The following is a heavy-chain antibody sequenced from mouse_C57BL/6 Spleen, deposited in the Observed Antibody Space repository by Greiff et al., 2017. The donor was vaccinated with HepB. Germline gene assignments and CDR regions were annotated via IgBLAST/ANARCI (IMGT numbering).Heavy chain of an antibody. J-gene: IGHJ4*01. CDR3: ARGGLRRGDYAMVY. V-gene: IGHV5-4*01. D-gene: IGHD2-4*01. CDR2: ISDGGSYT. CDR1: GFTFSSYA. Sequence: EVQRVESGGGLVKPGGSLKLSCAASGFTFSSYAMSWVRQTPEKRLEWVATISDGGSYTYYPDNVKGRFTISRDNAKNNLYLQMSHLKSEDTAMYYCARGGLRRGDYAMVYWGQGTSVTVSS.